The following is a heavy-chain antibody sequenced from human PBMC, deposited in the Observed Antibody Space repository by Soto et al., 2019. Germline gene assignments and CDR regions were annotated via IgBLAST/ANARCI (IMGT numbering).Heavy chain of an antibody. CDR1: GYTFTSYG. D-gene: IGHD3-10*01. CDR3: ARGRYGEY. V-gene: IGHV1-18*01. CDR2: ISAHNGNT. Sequence: QVHLVQSGAEVKKPGASVKVSCKASGYTFTSYGITWVRQAPGQGLEWMGWISAHNGNTDYAQKLQGRVIVTRDTSTSTGYMELRSLRSDDTAVYYCARGRYGEYWGQGALVTVSS. J-gene: IGHJ4*02.